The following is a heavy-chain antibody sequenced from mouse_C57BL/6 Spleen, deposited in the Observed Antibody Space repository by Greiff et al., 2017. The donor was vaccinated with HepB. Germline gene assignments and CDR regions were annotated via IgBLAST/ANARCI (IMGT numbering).Heavy chain of an antibody. Sequence: EVKLMESGGGLVQPGGSLKLSCAASGIDFSRYWMSWVRRAPGKGLEWIGEINPDSSTINYAPSLKDKFIISRDNAKNTLYLQMSKVRSEDTALYYCARQGYYYGSSYGSYFDYWGQGTTLTVSS. CDR1: GIDFSRYW. CDR3: ARQGYYYGSSYGSYFDY. D-gene: IGHD1-1*01. V-gene: IGHV4-1*01. CDR2: INPDSSTI. J-gene: IGHJ2*01.